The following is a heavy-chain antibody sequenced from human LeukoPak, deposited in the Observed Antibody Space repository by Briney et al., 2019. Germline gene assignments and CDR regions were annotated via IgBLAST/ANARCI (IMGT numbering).Heavy chain of an antibody. Sequence: GGSLRLSCAASGFTFSTCTMGWVRQPPGKGLEWVSAISGGGSDSYYADSVKGRFTISRDNAKNSLYLQMNSLRDEDTAVYYCARGSSSWYRVPNFDYWGQGTLVTVSS. V-gene: IGHV3-21*01. J-gene: IGHJ4*02. CDR1: GFTFSTCT. D-gene: IGHD6-13*01. CDR2: ISGGGSDS. CDR3: ARGSSSWYRVPNFDY.